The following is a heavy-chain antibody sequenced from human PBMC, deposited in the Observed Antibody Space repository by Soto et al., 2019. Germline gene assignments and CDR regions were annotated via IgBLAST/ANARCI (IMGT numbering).Heavy chain of an antibody. V-gene: IGHV4-4*07. CDR2: ISATGTP. D-gene: IGHD7-27*01. Sequence: SWTMALASTVSGDSINSNYWSGIRQSAERGLEWIGRISATGTPSYTPSLKSRITLSVDTSKNQFSLNLKFVTAADTAVYFCARDQSGAADFWARGT. J-gene: IGHJ3*01. CDR3: ARDQSGAADF. CDR1: GDSINSNY.